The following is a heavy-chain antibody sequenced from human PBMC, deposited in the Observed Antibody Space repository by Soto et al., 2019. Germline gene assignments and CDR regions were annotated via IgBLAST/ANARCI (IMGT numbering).Heavy chain of an antibody. CDR3: ARGVYSSSSPKFDP. J-gene: IGHJ5*02. D-gene: IGHD6-6*01. CDR1: CGSVSSGSYY. V-gene: IGHV4-61*01. Sequence: PSETLSLTCTVSCGSVSSGSYYWSWIRQPPGKGLEWIGYIYYSGSTNYNPSLKSRVTISVDTSKNQFSLKLSSVTAADTAVYYCARGVYSSSSPKFDPWGQGTLVTVSS. CDR2: IYYSGST.